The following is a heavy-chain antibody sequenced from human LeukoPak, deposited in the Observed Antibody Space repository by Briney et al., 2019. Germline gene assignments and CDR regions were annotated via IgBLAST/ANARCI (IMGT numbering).Heavy chain of an antibody. CDR2: IMPIFGTA. Sequence: SSVKVSFKASGGTFSSYAISWVRQAPGQGLEWMVGIMPIFGTANYAQKFQGRVTITTDESTSTAYMELSSLRSEDTAVYYCASLTACSGGSCYPYYYYMDVWGKGTTVTVSS. CDR3: ASLTACSGGSCYPYYYYMDV. D-gene: IGHD2-15*01. V-gene: IGHV1-69*05. CDR1: GGTFSSYA. J-gene: IGHJ6*03.